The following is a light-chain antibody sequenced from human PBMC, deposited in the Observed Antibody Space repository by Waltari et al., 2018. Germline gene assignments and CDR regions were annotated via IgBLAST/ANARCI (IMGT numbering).Light chain of an antibody. J-gene: IGLJ1*01. CDR2: DNN. CDR3: QSYDTALSGYV. CDR1: RSTIGAGYD. V-gene: IGLV1-40*01. Sequence: QSVLTQPPSVSGAPGQRVTISCAGSRSTIGAGYDVPWYQQLPNTAPKLLIYDNNDRPSGVPDRFSGSKSGTSASLAITGLQAEDEADYYCQSYDTALSGYVFGSGTKVTVL.